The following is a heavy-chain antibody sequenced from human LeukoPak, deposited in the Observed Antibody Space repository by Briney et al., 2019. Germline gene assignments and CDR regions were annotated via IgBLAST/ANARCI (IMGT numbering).Heavy chain of an antibody. CDR3: ARRIAARPPHRSYFDY. V-gene: IGHV1-69*05. CDR2: IIPIFGTA. CDR1: GGTFSSYA. D-gene: IGHD6-6*01. Sequence: ASVKVSCKASGGTFSSYAISWVRQAPGQGLEWMGGIIPIFGTANYAQKFQGRVTITTDESTSTAYMELSSLRSEDTAVYYCARRIAARPPHRSYFDYWGQGTLVTVSS. J-gene: IGHJ4*02.